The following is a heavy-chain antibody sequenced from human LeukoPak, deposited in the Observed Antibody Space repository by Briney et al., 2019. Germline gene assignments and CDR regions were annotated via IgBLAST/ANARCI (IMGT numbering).Heavy chain of an antibody. D-gene: IGHD3-22*01. J-gene: IGHJ4*02. CDR1: GYSFTSYW. CDR2: IYHGDSDT. CDR3: ARRYYYDSSGYYYFDY. Sequence: GKSLKISCKGSGYSFTSYWIGWVRQMPGKGLEWMGIIYHGDSDTRYSPSFQGQVTISADKSISTAYLQWSSQKASDTAMYYCARRYYYDSSGYYYFDYWGQGTLVTVSS. V-gene: IGHV5-51*01.